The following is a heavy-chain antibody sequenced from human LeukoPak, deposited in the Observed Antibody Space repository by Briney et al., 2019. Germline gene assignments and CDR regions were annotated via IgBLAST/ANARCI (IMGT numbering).Heavy chain of an antibody. J-gene: IGHJ5*02. D-gene: IGHD3-3*01. CDR3: AREGVTMFGVVRTQTAERRHRFDP. CDR2: INPSGGST. Sequence: ASVKVSCKASGYTFTSYHMHWVRQAPGQGLEWMGIINPSGGSTNYAQKFQGRVTMTRDMSTSTVNMELSSLRSEDTAVYYCAREGVTMFGVVRTQTAERRHRFDPWGQGTLVIVSS. V-gene: IGHV1-46*01. CDR1: GYTFTSYH.